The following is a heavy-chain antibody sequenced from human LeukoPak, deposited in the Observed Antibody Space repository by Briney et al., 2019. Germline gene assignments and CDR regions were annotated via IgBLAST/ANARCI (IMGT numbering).Heavy chain of an antibody. Sequence: GGSLRLSCAASGFTFSSYSMNWVRQAPGKGLEWVSSISSSNSYIYYADSAKGRFTISRDNAKNSLYLQMNSLRAEDTAVYYCARTLGVDGFDPWGQGTLVTVSS. CDR3: ARTLGVDGFDP. CDR1: GFTFSSYS. J-gene: IGHJ5*02. V-gene: IGHV3-21*01. CDR2: ISSSNSYI.